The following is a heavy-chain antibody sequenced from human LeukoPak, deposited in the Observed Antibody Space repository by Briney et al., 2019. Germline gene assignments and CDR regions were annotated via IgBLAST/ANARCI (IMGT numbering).Heavy chain of an antibody. CDR2: ISNGGGAT. Sequence: GGSLRLSRVASGYTFSPYWMSWVRQIPGKGLEWVASISNGGGATYYVDSVRGRFTISRDDAKNSLFLQMNGLRSDDTAVYYCTRENYVPDSWGQGTLVTVSS. CDR3: TRENYVPDS. J-gene: IGHJ5*02. CDR1: GYTFSPYW. D-gene: IGHD3-10*02. V-gene: IGHV3-7*03.